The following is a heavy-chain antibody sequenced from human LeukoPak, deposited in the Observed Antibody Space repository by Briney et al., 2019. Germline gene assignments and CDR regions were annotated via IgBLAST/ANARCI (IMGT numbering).Heavy chain of an antibody. D-gene: IGHD2-15*01. J-gene: IGHJ4*02. CDR3: ARLDVVVVAASPYYFDY. Sequence: PSETLSLTCTVSGGSISSYYWSWIRQPPGKGLEWIGYIYYSGSTNYNPSLKSRVTISVDTSKNQFSLKLSSVTAADTAMYYCARLDVVVVAASPYYFDYWGQGTLVTVSS. CDR2: IYYSGST. V-gene: IGHV4-59*01. CDR1: GGSISSYY.